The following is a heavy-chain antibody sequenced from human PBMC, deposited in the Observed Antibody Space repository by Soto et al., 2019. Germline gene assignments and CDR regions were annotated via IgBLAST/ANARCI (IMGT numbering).Heavy chain of an antibody. V-gene: IGHV3-23*01. CDR1: GFTFSSYA. J-gene: IGHJ4*02. CDR3: AKFRDSSGWYDY. CDR2: ISGSGGST. Sequence: LRLSCAASGFTFSSYAMSWVRQAPGKGLEWVSAISGSGGSTYYADSVKGRFTISRDNSKNTLYLQMNSLRAEDTAVYYCAKFRDSSGWYDYWGQGTLVTVSS. D-gene: IGHD6-19*01.